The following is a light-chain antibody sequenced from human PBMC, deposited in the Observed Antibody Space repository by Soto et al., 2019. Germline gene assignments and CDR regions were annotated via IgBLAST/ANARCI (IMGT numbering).Light chain of an antibody. CDR3: QPSYTTPPTT. CDR2: AAS. V-gene: IGKV1-39*01. J-gene: IGKJ5*01. CDR1: QSISSY. Sequence: DIQMTQSPSSLSASVGDRVTITCRASQSISSYLNWYQQKPGKAPKLLIYAASSLQSGVPSRFSGSGSWTDFTLTISSLQPDVFSTYYCQPSYTTPPTTLGPGTRLAI.